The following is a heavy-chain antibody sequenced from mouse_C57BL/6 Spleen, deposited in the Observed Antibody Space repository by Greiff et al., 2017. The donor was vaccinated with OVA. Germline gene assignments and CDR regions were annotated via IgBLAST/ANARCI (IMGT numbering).Heavy chain of an antibody. V-gene: IGHV5-16*01. Sequence: DVKLVESEGGLVQPGSSMKLSCTASGFTFSDYYMAWVRQVPEKGLEWVANIKYDGSSTYYLDSLKSRFIISRDNAKNILYLQMSSLKSEDTATYYCAREGGRYFDYWGQGTTLTVSS. J-gene: IGHJ2*01. D-gene: IGHD3-3*01. CDR1: GFTFSDYY. CDR2: IKYDGSST. CDR3: AREGGRYFDY.